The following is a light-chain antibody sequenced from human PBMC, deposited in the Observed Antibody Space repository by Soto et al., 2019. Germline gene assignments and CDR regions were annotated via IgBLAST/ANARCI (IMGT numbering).Light chain of an antibody. CDR1: QSISSW. V-gene: IGKV1-5*03. CDR2: KAS. CDR3: QQYNSYSST. J-gene: IGKJ1*01. Sequence: DMQMTQSPSTLSASVGDRVTITCRASQSISSWLAWYQQKPGKAPKLLIYKASSLESGFPSRFSGSGSGTEFTLTISSLQPDDFATYYCQQYNSYSSTFGQGTKVDIK.